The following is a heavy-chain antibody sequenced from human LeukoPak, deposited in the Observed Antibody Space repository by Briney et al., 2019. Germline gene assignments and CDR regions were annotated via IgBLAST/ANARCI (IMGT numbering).Heavy chain of an antibody. Sequence: GGSLRLSCAASGFTFSNYAMHWVRQAPGKGLEWVSGISWNSGSIGYADSVKGRFTISRDNAKNSLYLQMNSLRAEDTALYYCAKDIGAVAGYAFDIWGQGTMVTVSS. V-gene: IGHV3-9*01. J-gene: IGHJ3*02. CDR3: AKDIGAVAGYAFDI. D-gene: IGHD6-19*01. CDR1: GFTFSNYA. CDR2: ISWNSGSI.